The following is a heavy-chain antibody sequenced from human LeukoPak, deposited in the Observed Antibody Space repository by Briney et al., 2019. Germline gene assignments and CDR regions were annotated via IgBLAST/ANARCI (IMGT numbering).Heavy chain of an antibody. CDR2: IYYSGST. J-gene: IGHJ3*02. V-gene: IGHV4-61*01. D-gene: IGHD2/OR15-2a*01. Sequence: SETLSLTCTVSGGSVSSGTYYWSWIRQPPGKGLEWIGYIYYSGSTKYKPSLKSRATISVHTSKSQFSLKLSSVTSADTAVYYCASASLNIYAFDIWGQGTMVTVSS. CDR1: GGSVSSGTYY. CDR3: ASASLNIYAFDI.